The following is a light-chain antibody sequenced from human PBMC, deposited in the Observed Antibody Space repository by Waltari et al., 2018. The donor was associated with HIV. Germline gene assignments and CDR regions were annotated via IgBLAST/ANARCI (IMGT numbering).Light chain of an antibody. CDR3: QQYNKWPRT. CDR1: ENINTT. Sequence: EIVMTQSPATLSVSPGAGGPPSSRASENINTTLAWYQHKPGQAPRLLISGASTRATGIPARFSGSGSGTDFTLNIGSLQSEDFAVYYCQQYNKWPRTFGRGTKVEI. CDR2: GAS. J-gene: IGKJ4*02. V-gene: IGKV3-15*01.